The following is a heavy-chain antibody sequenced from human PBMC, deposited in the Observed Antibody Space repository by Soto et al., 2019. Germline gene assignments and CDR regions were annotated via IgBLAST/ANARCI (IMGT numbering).Heavy chain of an antibody. CDR3: AWGDYGSELRGRYYYYGMDV. V-gene: IGHV1-18*01. Sequence: QVQLVQSGAEVKKPGASVKVSCKASGYTFTSYGISWVRQAPGQGLEWMGWISAYNGNTNYAQKLQGRVTMTTDTSTSTAYMELRSLRSDDTAVYYCAWGDYGSELRGRYYYYGMDVWGQGTTVTVSS. D-gene: IGHD3-10*01. CDR1: GYTFTSYG. J-gene: IGHJ6*02. CDR2: ISAYNGNT.